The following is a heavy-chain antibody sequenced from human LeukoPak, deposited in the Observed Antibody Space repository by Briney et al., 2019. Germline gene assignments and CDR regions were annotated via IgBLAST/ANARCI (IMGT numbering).Heavy chain of an antibody. CDR2: INSDASIT. CDR3: AKAGRGSGPFDY. CDR1: GFTLSDYW. V-gene: IGHV3-74*01. Sequence: GGSLRLSCAASGFTLSDYWMHWVRQCPGKGLVWVSRINSDASITDSADSVKGRFTISRDNSKNTLYLQMNSLRAEDTAVYYCAKAGRGSGPFDYWGQGTLVTVSS. J-gene: IGHJ4*02. D-gene: IGHD3-10*01.